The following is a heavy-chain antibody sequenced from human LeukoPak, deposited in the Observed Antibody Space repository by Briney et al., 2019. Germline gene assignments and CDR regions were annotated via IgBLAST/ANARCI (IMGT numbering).Heavy chain of an antibody. D-gene: IGHD1-26*01. CDR1: GFTFGGYA. CDR3: AKAAQRWELLESHFDY. CDR2: ISWNSGSI. V-gene: IGHV3-9*01. J-gene: IGHJ4*02. Sequence: GGSLRLSCAASGFTFGGYALHWVRQAPGKGLEWVSGISWNSGSIGYADSVKGRFTISRDDAKNSLYLQMNSLRAEDTALYYCAKAAQRWELLESHFDYWGQGTLVTVSS.